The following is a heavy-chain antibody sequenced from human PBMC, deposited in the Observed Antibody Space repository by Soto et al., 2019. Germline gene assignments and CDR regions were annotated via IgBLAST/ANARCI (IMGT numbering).Heavy chain of an antibody. CDR3: VRHWGG. CDR2: IATTGETT. CDR1: GFTFNTYD. V-gene: IGHV3-23*01. J-gene: IGHJ4*01. D-gene: IGHD2-21*01. Sequence: EVQLLESGGGLVQPGGSLRLSCAASGFTFNTYDMSWVRQAPGTGLEWVSSIATTGETTFYVDSVRGRLTISRDNSKKTLFLQIITQRVDETAIYYCVRHWGGWGQGPLVTGSS.